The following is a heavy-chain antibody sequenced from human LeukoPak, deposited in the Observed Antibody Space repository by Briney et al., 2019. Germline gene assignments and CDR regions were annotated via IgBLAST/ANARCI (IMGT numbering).Heavy chain of an antibody. J-gene: IGHJ5*02. CDR1: GGSISSYY. CDR3: ARTIIAAAGTSWFDP. CDR2: VYYSGST. D-gene: IGHD6-13*01. Sequence: SSETLSLTCTLSGGSISSYYWSWIRQPPGKGLEWIGYVYYSGSTNYNPSLKSRVTISVDTSKNQFSLKLSSVTAADTAVYYCARTIIAAAGTSWFDPWGQGTLVTVSS. V-gene: IGHV4-59*01.